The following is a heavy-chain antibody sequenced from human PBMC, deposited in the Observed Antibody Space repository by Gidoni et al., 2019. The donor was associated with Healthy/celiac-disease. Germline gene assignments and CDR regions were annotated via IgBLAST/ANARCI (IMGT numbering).Heavy chain of an antibody. D-gene: IGHD1-1*01. V-gene: IGHV3-48*02. J-gene: IGHJ6*03. CDR2: ISSSSSTI. Sequence: EVQLVESGGGLVQPGGSLRLSCAASGFTFSSYSMNWVRQAPGKGLEWVSYISSSSSTIYYADSVKGRFTISRDNAKNALYLQMNSLRDEDTAVYYCARDPPRGTRSGAKGYYYYYMDVWGKGTTVTVSS. CDR3: ARDPPRGTRSGAKGYYYYYMDV. CDR1: GFTFSSYS.